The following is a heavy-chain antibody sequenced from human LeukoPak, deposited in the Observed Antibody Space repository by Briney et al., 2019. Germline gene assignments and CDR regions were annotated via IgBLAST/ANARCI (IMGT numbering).Heavy chain of an antibody. CDR3: ARELLWFGVMSYFDY. J-gene: IGHJ4*02. Sequence: SQTLSLTCAISGDSVSSNSAAWNWIRQSPSRGLEWLGRTYYRSKWYNDYAVSVKSRITINPDTSKNQFSLQLNSVTHEDTAVYYCARELLWFGVMSYFDYWGQGTLVTVSS. CDR1: GDSVSSNSAA. V-gene: IGHV6-1*01. CDR2: TYYRSKWYN. D-gene: IGHD3-10*01.